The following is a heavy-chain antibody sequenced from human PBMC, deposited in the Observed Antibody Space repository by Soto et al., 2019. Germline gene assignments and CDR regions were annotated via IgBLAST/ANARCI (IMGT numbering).Heavy chain of an antibody. CDR1: GGSISSYY. D-gene: IGHD2-2*01. Sequence: NLSLTCTGSGGSISSYYWGWIPQPPGEGLGWNGYIYYSGSTNYNPSLKSRVTISVDTSKNQFSLKLSSVTAADTAVYYCARVRVTGYCSSTRCSGERWLDVWGQGTKVTVSS. CDR3: ARVRVTGYCSSTRCSGERWLDV. V-gene: IGHV4-59*01. CDR2: IYYSGST. J-gene: IGHJ6*02.